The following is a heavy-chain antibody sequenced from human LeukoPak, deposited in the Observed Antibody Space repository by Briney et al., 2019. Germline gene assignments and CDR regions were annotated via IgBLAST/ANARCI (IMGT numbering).Heavy chain of an antibody. D-gene: IGHD3-3*01. CDR1: GGSISGGNW. V-gene: IGHV4-4*02. J-gene: IGHJ6*03. CDR2: IYHSGST. Sequence: SETLSLTCAVSGGSISGGNWWSWVRQSPGKGLEWIGEIYHSGSTNYNPSLKSRITISVDRSKNQFSLKLSSVTAADTAVYYCARSPPNYDFWSGSREGYYYYMDVWGKGTTVTVSS. CDR3: ARSPPNYDFWSGSREGYYYYMDV.